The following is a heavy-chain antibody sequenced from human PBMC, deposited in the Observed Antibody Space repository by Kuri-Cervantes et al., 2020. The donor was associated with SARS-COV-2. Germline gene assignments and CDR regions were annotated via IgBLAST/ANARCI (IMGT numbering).Heavy chain of an antibody. Sequence: SETLSLTCTVSGGSVNFNSYYWSWIRQPPGKGLEWIRHTYNNGNITNYNTSLKSRVIISVDTSKNQFFLRLTSVTAADTAVYYCARDVGTTSRFDYWGQGALVTVSS. D-gene: IGHD1-14*01. V-gene: IGHV4-61*01. CDR3: ARDVGTTSRFDY. CDR1: GGSVNFNSYY. CDR2: TYNNGNIT. J-gene: IGHJ4*02.